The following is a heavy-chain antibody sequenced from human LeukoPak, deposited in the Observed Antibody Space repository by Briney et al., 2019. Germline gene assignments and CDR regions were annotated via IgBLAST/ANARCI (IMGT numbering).Heavy chain of an antibody. J-gene: IGHJ4*02. D-gene: IGHD2-15*01. V-gene: IGHV1-2*02. CDR3: ARAGGYCGRISCPYYFYY. CDR2: INPNSGGT. CDR1: GYTFTGYY. Sequence: ASVKVSCKASGYTFTGYYMHWVRQAPGQGLEWMGWINPNSGGTNYAQKFQGRVTMTRDTSISTAYMELSSLRSEDTAVYYCARAGGYCGRISCPYYFYYWGQGSLVAVSS.